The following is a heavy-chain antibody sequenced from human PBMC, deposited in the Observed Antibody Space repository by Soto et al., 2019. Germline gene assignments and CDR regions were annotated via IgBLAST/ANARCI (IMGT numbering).Heavy chain of an antibody. D-gene: IGHD1-20*01. J-gene: IGHJ4*02. V-gene: IGHV3-30-3*01. Sequence: GGSLRLSCAASGFTFSSYAMHWVRQAPGKGLEWVAVISYDGSNKYYADSVKGRFTISRDNSKNTLYLQMNSLRAEDTAVYYCARDITGTTGHFILPDYWGQGTLVTVSS. CDR2: ISYDGSNK. CDR3: ARDITGTTGHFILPDY. CDR1: GFTFSSYA.